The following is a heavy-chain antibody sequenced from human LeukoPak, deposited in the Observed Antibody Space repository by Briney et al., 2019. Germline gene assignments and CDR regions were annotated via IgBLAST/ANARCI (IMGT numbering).Heavy chain of an antibody. CDR2: ISGSGGST. D-gene: IGHD4/OR15-4a*01. CDR1: GFTFSSYA. V-gene: IGHV3-23*01. J-gene: IGHJ4*02. Sequence: PGGSLRLSCAASGFTFSSYAMSWVRQAPGKGLEWVSAISGSGGSTYYADSVKGRFTISRDNPKNTLYLQMNSLRAEDTAVYYCAKDGDALGAPGYYWGQGTLVTVSS. CDR3: AKDGDALGAPGYY.